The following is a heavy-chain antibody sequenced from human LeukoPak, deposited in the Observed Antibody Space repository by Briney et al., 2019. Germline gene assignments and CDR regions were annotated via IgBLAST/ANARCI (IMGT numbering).Heavy chain of an antibody. CDR1: GGSISSGSSY. Sequence: SETLSLTCTVSGGSISSGSSYWSWIRQHPGKGLEWIGNIYYSGSTYYNPSLKSRLTISVDTSKNQFSLKLSSVTAADTALYYCARLRSRRVVDYWGQGTLVTVSS. D-gene: IGHD2-15*01. J-gene: IGHJ4*02. V-gene: IGHV4-31*03. CDR2: IYYSGST. CDR3: ARLRSRRVVDY.